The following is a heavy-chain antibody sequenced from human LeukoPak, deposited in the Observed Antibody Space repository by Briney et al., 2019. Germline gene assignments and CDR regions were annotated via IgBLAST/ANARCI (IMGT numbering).Heavy chain of an antibody. J-gene: IGHJ6*03. CDR1: GGSISTYY. D-gene: IGHD3-22*01. CDR2: IYYTGST. Sequence: SETLSLTCTVSGGSISTYYWSWIRQPPGKGLERIGYIYYTGSTSYNPSLKSRVTMSLDASKNQFSLELNSVTPADTAVYYCARGYEYYDSSGYYYYMDVWGKGTTVTISS. V-gene: IGHV4-59*01. CDR3: ARGYEYYDSSGYYYYMDV.